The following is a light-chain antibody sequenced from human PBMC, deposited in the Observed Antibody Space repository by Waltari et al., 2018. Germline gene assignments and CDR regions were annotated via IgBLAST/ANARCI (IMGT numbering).Light chain of an antibody. V-gene: IGLV1-47*01. CDR2: RND. Sequence: QSVLTQPPSASGTPGQWVTISCSGSSPNIGCNVVNWYQQVPGTTPKLLIYRNDPRPSGVPDRFSGSKSGTSASLAISGLRSEDEADYYYAAWDDKLGGRWEFGGGTKLTVL. CDR1: SPNIGCNV. CDR3: AAWDDKLGGRWE. J-gene: IGLJ2*01.